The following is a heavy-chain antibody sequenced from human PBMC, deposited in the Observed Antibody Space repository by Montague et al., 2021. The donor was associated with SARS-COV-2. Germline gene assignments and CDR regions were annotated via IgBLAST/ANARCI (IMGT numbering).Heavy chain of an antibody. Sequence: TLSHTCTVSGGSVSSRSHFWSWIRQPAGKGLEWIGHIYATGSAKYNPSLESRVTISVDTSNNQFSLRLNSVTAADTAVYYCTRVVVVVPASPAPTLFDPWGQGILVTVSP. CDR2: IYATGSA. CDR1: GGSVSSRSHF. J-gene: IGHJ5*02. D-gene: IGHD2-15*01. CDR3: TRVVVVVPASPAPTLFDP. V-gene: IGHV4-61*09.